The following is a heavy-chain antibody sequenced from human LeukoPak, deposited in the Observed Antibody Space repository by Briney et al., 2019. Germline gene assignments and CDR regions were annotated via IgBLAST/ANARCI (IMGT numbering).Heavy chain of an antibody. CDR1: GFTFSSYG. Sequence: GGSLRLSCAASGFTFSSYGMHWVRQAPGKGLEWVAFIRYDGSNKYYADSVKGRFTISRDNSKNTLYLQMNSLRAEDTAVYYCAKGAFDVYYYDSRGAFDIWGQGTMVTVSS. D-gene: IGHD3-22*01. CDR2: IRYDGSNK. V-gene: IGHV3-30*02. J-gene: IGHJ3*02. CDR3: AKGAFDVYYYDSRGAFDI.